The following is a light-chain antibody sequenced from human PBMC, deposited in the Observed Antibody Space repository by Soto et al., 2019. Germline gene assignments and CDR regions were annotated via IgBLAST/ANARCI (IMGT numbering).Light chain of an antibody. J-gene: IGLJ2*01. CDR2: DVN. CDR3: SSYTSIITVV. Sequence: HSLLTQPASVSGSPGQSITISCTGTSSDVGGYNYVSWYQHHPGKAPKLLIYDVNNRPSGVSDRFSGPKSGNTASLTISGLQTEDEAAYYCSSYTSIITVVFGGGTKLTVL. V-gene: IGLV2-14*01. CDR1: SSDVGGYNY.